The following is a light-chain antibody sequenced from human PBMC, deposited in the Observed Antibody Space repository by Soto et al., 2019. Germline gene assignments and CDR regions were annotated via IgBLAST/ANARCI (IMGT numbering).Light chain of an antibody. CDR3: QQYDNYPWT. CDR2: KAS. CDR1: QSISAW. J-gene: IGKJ1*01. V-gene: IGKV1-5*03. Sequence: DIQMTQSTSTLSASVGDRVSITCRASQSISAWLAWYQQRPGKAPKLLLYKASSLQSGVSSRFSGSGSGTEFTLTISSLQPEDSATYYCQQYDNYPWTFGQGTKLEIK.